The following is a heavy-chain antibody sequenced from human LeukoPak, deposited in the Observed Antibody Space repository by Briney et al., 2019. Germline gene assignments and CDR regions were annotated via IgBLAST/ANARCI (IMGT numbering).Heavy chain of an antibody. CDR3: ARVDIVATDFDY. J-gene: IGHJ4*02. D-gene: IGHD5-12*01. V-gene: IGHV1-2*02. CDR1: GYTFTAYY. Sequence: ASVKVSCKASGYTFTAYYIHWVRQAPGQGLEWMGWTNPHSGGTDYAQRFQGRVTMTRDTSISTAYMELSRLRSDDTAVYYCARVDIVATDFDYWGQGTLVTVSS. CDR2: TNPHSGGT.